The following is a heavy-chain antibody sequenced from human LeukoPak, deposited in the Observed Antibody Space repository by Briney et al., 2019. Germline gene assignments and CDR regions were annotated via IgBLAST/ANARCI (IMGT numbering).Heavy chain of an antibody. V-gene: IGHV3-23*01. CDR3: ARGISSSWYDNWFDP. CDR1: GFTFSSYA. D-gene: IGHD6-13*01. J-gene: IGHJ5*02. Sequence: GGSLRLSCAASGFTFSSYAMSWVRQAPGKGLEWVSAISGSGGSTYYADSVKGRFTISRDNSKNTLYLQMNSLRAEDTAVYYCARGISSSWYDNWFDPWGQGTLVTVSS. CDR2: ISGSGGST.